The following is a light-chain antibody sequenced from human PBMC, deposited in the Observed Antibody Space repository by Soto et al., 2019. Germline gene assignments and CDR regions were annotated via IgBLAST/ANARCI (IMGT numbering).Light chain of an antibody. J-gene: IGKJ4*01. CDR3: QQRGNWPPT. CDR2: DAS. CDR1: QSVGSY. V-gene: IGKV3-11*01. Sequence: EIVLTHSPATLSLSPGERATLSCRASQSVGSYLAWYQQKPGQAPRLLIYDASNRATGIPARFSGSGSGTDFTLTISSLEPEDFAVYYCQQRGNWPPTFGGGTKVEIK.